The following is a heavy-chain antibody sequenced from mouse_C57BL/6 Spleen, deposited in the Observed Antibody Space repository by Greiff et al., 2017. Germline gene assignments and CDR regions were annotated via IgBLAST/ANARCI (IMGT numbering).Heavy chain of an antibody. Sequence: QVQLQQSGAELVRPGASVTLSCKASGYTFTDYEMHWVKQTPVHGLEWIGAIDPETGGTAYNQKFKGKAILTADKSSSKAYMELRSLTSVDSAVYYCTRWLLYAMDYWGQGTSVTVSS. V-gene: IGHV1-15*01. CDR1: GYTFTDYE. J-gene: IGHJ4*01. CDR2: IDPETGGT. D-gene: IGHD2-2*01. CDR3: TRWLLYAMDY.